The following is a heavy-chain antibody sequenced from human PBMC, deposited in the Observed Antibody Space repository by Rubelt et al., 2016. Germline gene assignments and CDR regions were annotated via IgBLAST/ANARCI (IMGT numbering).Heavy chain of an antibody. Sequence: QLQLQESGPGLVKPSETLSLTCTVSGGSISSSSYYWGWIRQPPGKGLEWIGYIYYSGSTYYNPSPNGRVTISVDTSKKQCSLKLSSVTAEDTAVYYCARVLSTIYRYYFDYWGQGTLVTVSS. V-gene: IGHV4-31*03. CDR2: IYYSGST. J-gene: IGHJ4*02. CDR3: ARVLSTIYRYYFDY. CDR1: GGSISSSSYY. D-gene: IGHD5/OR15-5a*01.